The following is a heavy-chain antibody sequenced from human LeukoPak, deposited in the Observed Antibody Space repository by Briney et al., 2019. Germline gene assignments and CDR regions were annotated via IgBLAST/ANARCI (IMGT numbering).Heavy chain of an antibody. CDR2: IYYSGST. D-gene: IGHD3-10*01. CDR1: GGSISSYY. J-gene: IGHJ5*02. CDR3: ARTMVRGVYWFDP. V-gene: IGHV4-59*01. Sequence: SETLPLTCTVSGGSISSYYWSWIRQPPGKGLEWIGYIYYSGSTNYNPSLKSRVTISVDTSKNQFSLKLSSVTAADTAVYYCARTMVRGVYWFDPWGQGTLVTVSS.